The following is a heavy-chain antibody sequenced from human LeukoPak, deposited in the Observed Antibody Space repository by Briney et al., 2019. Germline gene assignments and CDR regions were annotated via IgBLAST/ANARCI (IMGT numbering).Heavy chain of an antibody. J-gene: IGHJ4*02. CDR3: ARRYCSSTTCTLDY. CDR1: GFTFSSYW. Sequence: SGGSLRLSCAASGFTFSSYWMSWVRQAPGKGLEWVSHISGSGGAIYYADSVKGRFTISRDNAKNSLYLQMNSLRAEDTAVYYCARRYCSSTTCTLDYWGQGTLVTVSS. V-gene: IGHV3-48*04. D-gene: IGHD2-2*01. CDR2: ISGSGGAI.